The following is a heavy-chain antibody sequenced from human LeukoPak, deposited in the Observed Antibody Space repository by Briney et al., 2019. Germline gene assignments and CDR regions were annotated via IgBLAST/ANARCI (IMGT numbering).Heavy chain of an antibody. D-gene: IGHD3-3*01. J-gene: IGHJ4*02. Sequence: GGSLRLSCAASGFTFSSYGMHWVRQAPGKGLEWVAVIRYDGSNKYYADSVKGRFTISRDNSKNTLYLQMNSLRAEDTAVYYCARADYDFWSGYYLIPSYYFDYWGQGTLVTVSS. CDR1: GFTFSSYG. CDR2: IRYDGSNK. CDR3: ARADYDFWSGYYLIPSYYFDY. V-gene: IGHV3-33*01.